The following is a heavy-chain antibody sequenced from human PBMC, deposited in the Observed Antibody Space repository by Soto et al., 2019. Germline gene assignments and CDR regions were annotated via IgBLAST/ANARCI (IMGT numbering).Heavy chain of an antibody. CDR3: ITHLGDY. J-gene: IGHJ4*02. CDR2: IRSKVNSYAT. CDR1: GFTFSASA. D-gene: IGHD3-16*01. Sequence: EVQLVESGGGLVQPGGSLKLSCAASGFTFSASAMHWVRQASGKGLEWVGRIRSKVNSYATAYAASMKGRFTISRDDSKNTAYLQMNSLKTENTAVYYCITHLGDYGGQGTPVTVSS. V-gene: IGHV3-73*02.